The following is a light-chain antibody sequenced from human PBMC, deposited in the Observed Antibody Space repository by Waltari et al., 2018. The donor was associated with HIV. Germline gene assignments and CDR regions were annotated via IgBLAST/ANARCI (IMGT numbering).Light chain of an antibody. CDR1: QSIGTS. CDR2: DAS. V-gene: IGKV3-11*01. J-gene: IGKJ4*01. CDR3: QQRSNWPPLT. Sequence: EIVLTQSPATLSVSPGYRATLSYRASQSIGTSLAWDQQKPGQAPRLILYDASRGAIGIPARFSGSGSGTDFTLTISNVEPEDFAVYYCQQRSNWPPLTFGGGTKVEIK.